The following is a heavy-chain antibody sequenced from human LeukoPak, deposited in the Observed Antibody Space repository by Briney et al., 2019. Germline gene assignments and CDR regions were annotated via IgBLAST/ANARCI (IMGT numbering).Heavy chain of an antibody. V-gene: IGHV3-53*01. D-gene: IGHD4/OR15-4a*01. CDR3: AKERVNGAYYYFDY. CDR1: GFTVSSNY. J-gene: IGHJ4*02. CDR2: IYSGGST. Sequence: GSLRLSCAASGFTVSSNYMSWVRQAPGKGLEWVSIIYSGGSTYYADSVKGRFTISRDNSKNTLYLQMNSLRAEDTAVYYCAKERVNGAYYYFDYWGQGTLVTVSS.